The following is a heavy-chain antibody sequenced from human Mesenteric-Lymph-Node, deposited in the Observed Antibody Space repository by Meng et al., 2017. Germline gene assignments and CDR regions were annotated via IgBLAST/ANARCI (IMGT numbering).Heavy chain of an antibody. V-gene: IGHV3-7*01. CDR1: GFTFSNYW. D-gene: IGHD6-13*01. CDR2: IKQDESEK. J-gene: IGHJ6*02. Sequence: GESLKISCAASGFTFSNYWMSWVRQGPGKGLEWVANIKQDESEKYYVDSVKGRFTISRDNAKNLLYLQMNSLRAEDTAVYYCARDIYSSSLEGMDVWGQGTTVTVSS. CDR3: ARDIYSSSLEGMDV.